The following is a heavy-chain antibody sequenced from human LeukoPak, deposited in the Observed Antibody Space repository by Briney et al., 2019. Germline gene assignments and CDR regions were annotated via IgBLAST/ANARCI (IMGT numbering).Heavy chain of an antibody. CDR2: IWYDGSNK. Sequence: GGSLRLSCAASGFTFSSYGMHWVRQAPGKGLEGVAVIWYDGSNKYYADSVEGRFTISRDNSKNTLYLQMNSLRAEDTAVYYCARDHWGYCSGGSCSLDYWGQGTLVTVSS. CDR3: ARDHWGYCSGGSCSLDY. CDR1: GFTFSSYG. V-gene: IGHV3-33*01. D-gene: IGHD2-15*01. J-gene: IGHJ4*02.